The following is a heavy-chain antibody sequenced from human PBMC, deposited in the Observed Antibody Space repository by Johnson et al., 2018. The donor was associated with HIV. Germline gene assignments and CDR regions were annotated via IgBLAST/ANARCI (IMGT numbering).Heavy chain of an antibody. CDR3: ASGYYDILTGYR. CDR1: GFTFSDYY. Sequence: QVQVLESGGGLVKPGGSLRLSCAASGFTFSDYYMSWIRQAPGKGLEWISYIISSGSTIYYAASVMGRFTISRDNAKNSLYLQMNSLRAEDTAVYYCASGYYDILTGYRWGQGTMVTVSS. D-gene: IGHD3-9*01. J-gene: IGHJ3*01. V-gene: IGHV3-11*04. CDR2: IISSGSTI.